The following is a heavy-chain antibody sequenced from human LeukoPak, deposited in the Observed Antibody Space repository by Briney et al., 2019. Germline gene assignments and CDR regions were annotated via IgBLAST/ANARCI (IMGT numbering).Heavy chain of an antibody. D-gene: IGHD2-15*01. V-gene: IGHV3-23*01. CDR2: ISGSGGST. CDR1: GFTFSSYA. CDR3: ANLGYCSGGSRYGDY. J-gene: IGHJ4*02. Sequence: PGGSLRLSCAASGFTFSSYAMSWVRQAPGKGLEWVSAISGSGGSTYYADPVKGRFTISRDNSKNTLYLQMNSLRAEDTAVYYCANLGYCSGGSRYGDYWGQGTLVTVSS.